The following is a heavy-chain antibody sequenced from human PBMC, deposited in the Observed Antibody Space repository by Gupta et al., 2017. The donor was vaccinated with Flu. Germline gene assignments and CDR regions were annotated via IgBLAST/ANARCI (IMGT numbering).Heavy chain of an antibody. Sequence: VQLVESGGGLVQPGGSLRLSCAASGFTFSSYSMNWVRQAPGKGLEWVSYISSSSSTIYYADSVKGRFTISRDNAKNSLYLQMNSLRDEDTAVYYCARGERITIFDRGDWGAFDIWGQGTMVTVSS. V-gene: IGHV3-48*02. J-gene: IGHJ3*02. D-gene: IGHD3-3*01. CDR2: ISSSSSTI. CDR3: ARGERITIFDRGDWGAFDI. CDR1: GFTFSSYS.